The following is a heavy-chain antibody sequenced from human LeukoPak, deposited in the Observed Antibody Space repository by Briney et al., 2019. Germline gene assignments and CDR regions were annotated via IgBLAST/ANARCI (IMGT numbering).Heavy chain of an antibody. CDR3: ASRTRFGELLLPPYCYYYGMDV. CDR1: GGTFSSYA. CDR2: INPIFGTA. D-gene: IGHD3-10*01. Sequence: SVKVSCKASGGTFSSYAISWVRQAPGQGLEWMGGINPIFGTATYAQKFQGRVTITADESTSTAYMELSSPRSEDTAVYYCASRTRFGELLLPPYCYYYGMDVWGKGTTVTVSS. J-gene: IGHJ6*04. V-gene: IGHV1-69*13.